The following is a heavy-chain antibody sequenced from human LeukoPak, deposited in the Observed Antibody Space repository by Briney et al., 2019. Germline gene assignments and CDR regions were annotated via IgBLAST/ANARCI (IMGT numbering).Heavy chain of an antibody. CDR2: ISSSGSTI. CDR3: ARALPYFPRPFDYFDY. CDR1: GFTFSDYY. D-gene: IGHD2/OR15-2a*01. J-gene: IGHJ4*02. Sequence: GGSLRLSCAASGFTFSDYYMSWIRQAPGKGLEWVSYISSSGSTIYYADSVKGRFTISRDNAKNSLYLQMNSLRAEDTAVYYCARALPYFPRPFDYFDYWGQGTLVTVSS. V-gene: IGHV3-11*04.